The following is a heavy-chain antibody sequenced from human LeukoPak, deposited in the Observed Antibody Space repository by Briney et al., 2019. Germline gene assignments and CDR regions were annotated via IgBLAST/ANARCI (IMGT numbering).Heavy chain of an antibody. V-gene: IGHV4-59*08. CDR1: GDSISSYY. CDR3: ARTQNWGSFDY. D-gene: IGHD7-27*01. Sequence: SETLSLTCTVPGDSISSYYWSWIRQPPGKGLEWIGYIYYSGSTNYNPSLKSRVTISVDTSKNQFSLKLSSVTAADTAVYYCARTQNWGSFDYWGQGTLVTVSS. J-gene: IGHJ4*02. CDR2: IYYSGST.